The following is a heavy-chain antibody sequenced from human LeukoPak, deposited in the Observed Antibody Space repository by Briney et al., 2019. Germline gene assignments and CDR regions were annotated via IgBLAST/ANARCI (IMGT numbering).Heavy chain of an antibody. Sequence: SETLPLTCTVSGGSISGYYWSWIEQPPGKGPEWIGYIYYSGSTNYNPSLKSRVTISVDTSKNQFSLKMNSVTAADTAVYYCARLASSGWSHCDYWGQGTLVTVSS. CDR1: GGSISGYY. D-gene: IGHD6-19*01. J-gene: IGHJ4*02. CDR2: IYYSGST. CDR3: ARLASSGWSHCDY. V-gene: IGHV4-59*08.